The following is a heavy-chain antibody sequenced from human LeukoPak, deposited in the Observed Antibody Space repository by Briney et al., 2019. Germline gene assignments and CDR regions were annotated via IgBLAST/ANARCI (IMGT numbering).Heavy chain of an antibody. J-gene: IGHJ5*02. CDR1: GFTFSSYA. CDR3: AKDRLPILIDP. Sequence: GGSLRLSCAASGFTFSSYAMSWVRQAPGKGLEWVSAISGSGGLTYYADSVKGRFSISRDNSKNTLYLQMNSLGAEDTAVYYCAKDRLPILIDPWGQGTLVTVSS. CDR2: ISGSGGLT. V-gene: IGHV3-23*01. D-gene: IGHD2-15*01.